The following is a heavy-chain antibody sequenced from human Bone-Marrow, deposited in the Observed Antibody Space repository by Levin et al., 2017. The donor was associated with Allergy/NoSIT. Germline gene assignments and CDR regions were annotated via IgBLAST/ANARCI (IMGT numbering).Heavy chain of an antibody. D-gene: IGHD1-26*01. CDR2: ISPMTGTT. CDR1: GYIFTDHF. CDR3: ATTTSGTPIFDF. Sequence: ASVKVSCQASGYIFTDHFIHWMRQAPGQGLEWVGRISPMTGTTDCAQKFEFSVTLTADTSMSTAYLELRGLTSDDTATYFCATTTSGTPIFDFWGQGTLVTVSS. J-gene: IGHJ4*02. V-gene: IGHV1/OR15-1*04.